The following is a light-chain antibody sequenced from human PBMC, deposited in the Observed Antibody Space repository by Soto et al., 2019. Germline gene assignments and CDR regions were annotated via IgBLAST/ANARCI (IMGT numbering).Light chain of an antibody. CDR2: GAS. CDR1: QSVNSN. V-gene: IGKV3-15*01. Sequence: ETLMTQSPATLSVSPGERATLSCRASQSVNSNLAWYQQKLGQAPRVLIYGASTRATGIPARFTGSGSGTEFILTITSLQSEDSAVYYCQEYNTWPWTFGQGTKVDIK. J-gene: IGKJ1*01. CDR3: QEYNTWPWT.